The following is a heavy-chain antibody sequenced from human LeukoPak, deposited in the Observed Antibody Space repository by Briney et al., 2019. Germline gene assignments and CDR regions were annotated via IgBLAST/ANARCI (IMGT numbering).Heavy chain of an antibody. Sequence: PSETLSLTCAVYGGSFSGYYWGWIRQPPGKGLEWIGEINHSGSTNYNPSLKSRVTISVDTSKNQFSLKLSSVTAADTAVYYCARIVRGHGDYWGQGTLVTVSS. V-gene: IGHV4-34*01. CDR3: ARIVRGHGDY. D-gene: IGHD3-10*01. J-gene: IGHJ4*02. CDR1: GGSFSGYY. CDR2: INHSGST.